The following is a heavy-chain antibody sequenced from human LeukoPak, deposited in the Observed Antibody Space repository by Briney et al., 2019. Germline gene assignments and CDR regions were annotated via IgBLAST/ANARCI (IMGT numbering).Heavy chain of an antibody. D-gene: IGHD7-27*01. CDR2: IYYSGST. J-gene: IGHJ4*02. CDR1: GDSINSSDYY. CDR3: ARHGNWDPFDY. V-gene: IGHV4-39*01. Sequence: SETLSLTCTVSGDSINSSDYYWAWIRQPPGEGLECIGTIYYSGSTYYKSSLKSRLTISVDSSKNQFSLKMISVTAADTGVYYCARHGNWDPFDYWGQGALVTVSS.